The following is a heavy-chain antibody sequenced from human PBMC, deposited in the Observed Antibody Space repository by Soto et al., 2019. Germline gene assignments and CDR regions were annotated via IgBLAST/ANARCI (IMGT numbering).Heavy chain of an antibody. CDR3: VRVGMIGTVLGSWFDP. D-gene: IGHD2-21*01. V-gene: IGHV4-4*07. CDR2: IYTSGST. Sequence: SETLSLTCTVSGGSISSYYWSWIRQPAGKGLEWIGRIYTSGSTNYNPSLKSRVTMSVDTSKNHFSLNLRSVTAADTAFYYCVRVGMIGTVLGSWFDPRGQGTLVTVSS. J-gene: IGHJ5*02. CDR1: GGSISSYY.